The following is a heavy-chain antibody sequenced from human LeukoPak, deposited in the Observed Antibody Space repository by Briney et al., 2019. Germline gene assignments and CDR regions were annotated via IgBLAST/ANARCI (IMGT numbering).Heavy chain of an antibody. Sequence: SETLSLTCAVYGGSFSGYYWSWIRQPPGKGLEWIGEINHSGSTNYNPSLKSRVTISVDTSKNQFSPKLSSVTAADTAVYYCAAHNYYYYGMDVWGQGTTVTVSS. V-gene: IGHV4-34*01. CDR3: AAHNYYYYGMDV. J-gene: IGHJ6*02. CDR2: INHSGST. CDR1: GGSFSGYY.